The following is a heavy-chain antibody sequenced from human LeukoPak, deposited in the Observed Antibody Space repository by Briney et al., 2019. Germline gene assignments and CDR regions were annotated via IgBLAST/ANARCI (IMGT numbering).Heavy chain of an antibody. CDR1: GYSFTGYY. J-gene: IGHJ5*02. CDR2: INPNNGGT. D-gene: IGHD4-11*01. CDR3: ARGPNHSNYVGEDWFDP. Sequence: ASVKVSCKASGYSFTGYYIHWVRQAPGQGLEWMGWINPNNGGTHYAQRYQDRVIMTRDTSLSIAYMEVRRLRYDDTAVFYCARGPNHSNYVGEDWFDPWGQGTLVTVSS. V-gene: IGHV1-2*02.